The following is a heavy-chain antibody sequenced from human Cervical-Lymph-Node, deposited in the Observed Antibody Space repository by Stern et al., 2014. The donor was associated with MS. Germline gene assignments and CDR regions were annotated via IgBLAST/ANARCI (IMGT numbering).Heavy chain of an antibody. V-gene: IGHV3-9*01. CDR1: GFTFDDYA. CDR2: IRWNSADI. CDR3: VKDKASSSWYREAPDY. D-gene: IGHD6-13*01. Sequence: EVQLEESGGGLVQPGRSLRLSCAASGFTFDDYAMHWVRQAPGKGLELVSGIRWNSADIGYADPVKGRFTISRDNAKNSLYLQINSLRAEDTALYYCVKDKASSSWYREAPDYWGQGTLVTVSA. J-gene: IGHJ4*02.